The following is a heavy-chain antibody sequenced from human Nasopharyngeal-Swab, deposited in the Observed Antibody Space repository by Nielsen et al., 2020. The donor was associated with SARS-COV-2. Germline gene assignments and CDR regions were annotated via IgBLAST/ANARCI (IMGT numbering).Heavy chain of an antibody. CDR2: ISYDGSNK. J-gene: IGHJ3*02. CDR1: GFTFSSYA. CDR3: ARDLGYGSGSCCDAFDI. D-gene: IGHD3-10*01. Sequence: GESLKISCAASGFTFSSYAMHWVRQAPGKGLEWVAVISYDGSNKYYADSVKGRFTISRDNSKNTLYLQMNSLRAEDTAVYYCARDLGYGSGSCCDAFDIWGQGTMVTVSS. V-gene: IGHV3-30-3*01.